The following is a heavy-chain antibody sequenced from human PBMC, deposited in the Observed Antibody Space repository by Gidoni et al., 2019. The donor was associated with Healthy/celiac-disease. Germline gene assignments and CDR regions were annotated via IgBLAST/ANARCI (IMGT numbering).Heavy chain of an antibody. CDR1: GGSISSGGYY. Sequence: QVQLQESGPGLVKPSQTLSLTCPVSGGSISSGGYYWSWIRQHPGKGLEWIGYIYYSGSTYYNPSLKSRVTISVDTFKNQFSLKLSSVTAADTAVYYCARVRLGRIAAAPDAFDIWGQGTMVTVSS. V-gene: IGHV4-31*03. CDR2: IYYSGST. D-gene: IGHD6-13*01. J-gene: IGHJ3*02. CDR3: ARVRLGRIAAAPDAFDI.